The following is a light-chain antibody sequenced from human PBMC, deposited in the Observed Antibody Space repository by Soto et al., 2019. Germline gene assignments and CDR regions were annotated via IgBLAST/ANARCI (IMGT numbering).Light chain of an antibody. CDR2: WAS. V-gene: IGKV4-1*01. CDR3: QQYGSSRGT. CDR1: QSILYSSNNKNY. Sequence: DIVMTQSPDSLAVSLGERATINCKSSQSILYSSNNKNYLVWYQQKPGQPPKVLIYWASTRESGVPDRFSGSGSGTDFTLTISRLEPEDFAVYYCQQYGSSRGTFGQGTKVDIK. J-gene: IGKJ1*01.